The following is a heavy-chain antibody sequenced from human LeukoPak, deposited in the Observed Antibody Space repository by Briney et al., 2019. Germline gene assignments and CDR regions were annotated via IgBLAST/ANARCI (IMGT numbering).Heavy chain of an antibody. CDR1: GYTLTSYD. V-gene: IGHV1-8*01. CDR3: ARGYCSGDSCHDFYYYAMDV. CDR2: MNPNSGNT. Sequence: ASVKVSCKASGYTLTSYDVNWVRQATGQGLEWVGWMNPNSGNTGYAQNFQGRVTMTRNTSISTAYMELSSLSSEDTAVYYCARGYCSGDSCHDFYYYAMDVWGQGTTVTVSS. J-gene: IGHJ6*02. D-gene: IGHD2-15*01.